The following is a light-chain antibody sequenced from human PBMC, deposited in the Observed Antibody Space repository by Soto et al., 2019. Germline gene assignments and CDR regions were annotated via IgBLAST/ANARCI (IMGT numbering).Light chain of an antibody. CDR2: DVS. CDR3: SSYTSSSTLPYV. Sequence: QSVLTQPASVSGSPGQSITISCTGTSSDICGYNYVSWYQQHPGKAPKLMIYDVSNRPSGVSNRFSGSKSGNTASLTISGLQAEDEADYYCSSYTSSSTLPYVFGTRTKVTVL. CDR1: SSDICGYNY. V-gene: IGLV2-14*01. J-gene: IGLJ1*01.